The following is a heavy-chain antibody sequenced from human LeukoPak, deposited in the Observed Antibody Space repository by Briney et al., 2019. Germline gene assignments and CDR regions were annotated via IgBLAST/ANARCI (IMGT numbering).Heavy chain of an antibody. CDR1: GFAFSTYW. CDR2: IKPDGSGT. J-gene: IGHJ4*02. CDR3: TTLYGDSLDY. Sequence: GGSLRLSCVASGFAFSTYWMYWVRQVAGKGLVWVSRIKPDGSGTEYADSVKGRFTISRDNAKNTLYLQMNSLRAEDTAMYYCTTLYGDSLDYWGQGTLVTVSS. D-gene: IGHD2-21*02. V-gene: IGHV3-74*01.